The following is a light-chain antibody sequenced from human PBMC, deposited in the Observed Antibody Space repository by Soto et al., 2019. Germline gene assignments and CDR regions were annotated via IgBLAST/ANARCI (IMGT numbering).Light chain of an antibody. Sequence: QSVLTQPPSVSAAPGQKVIISCSGNSSNIGKNYVFWYQQFPGTAPKLLIYDNHKRPSGIPDRFSVSKSGASATLAITGLHTGDEADYYCGAWDTSLRAVVFGGGTKLTVL. V-gene: IGLV1-51*01. CDR3: GAWDTSLRAVV. CDR1: SSNIGKNY. CDR2: DNH. J-gene: IGLJ2*01.